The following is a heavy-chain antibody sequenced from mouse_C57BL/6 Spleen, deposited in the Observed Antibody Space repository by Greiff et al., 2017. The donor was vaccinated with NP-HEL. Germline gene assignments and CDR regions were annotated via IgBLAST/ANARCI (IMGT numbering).Heavy chain of an antibody. CDR2: IDPSDSYT. J-gene: IGHJ3*01. Sequence: QVQLQQSGAELVRPGTSVKLSCKASGYTFTSYWMHWVKQRPGQGLEWIGVIDPSDSYTNYNQKFKGKATLTEDTSSSTAYMQLSSLTSEDSAVYYCARFRGYDGGFAYWGQGTLVTVSA. V-gene: IGHV1-59*01. CDR3: ARFRGYDGGFAY. D-gene: IGHD2-2*01. CDR1: GYTFTSYW.